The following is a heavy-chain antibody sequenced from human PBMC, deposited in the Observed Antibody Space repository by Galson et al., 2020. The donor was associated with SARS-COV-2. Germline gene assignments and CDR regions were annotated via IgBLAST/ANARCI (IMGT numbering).Heavy chain of an antibody. Sequence: GGSLRLSCAASGFSFSSYAMHWVRQGPGKGLEWVAVISYDGSKKYYADSVKGRITISSDNSKNTLYLQMNSLRVDDTAVYYCSREESMSEIYQENASGWYGDFDYWGQGTLVTVSS. CDR1: GFSFSSYA. D-gene: IGHD6-19*01. J-gene: IGHJ4*02. CDR2: ISYDGSKK. V-gene: IGHV3-30-3*01. CDR3: SREESMSEIYQENASGWYGDFDY.